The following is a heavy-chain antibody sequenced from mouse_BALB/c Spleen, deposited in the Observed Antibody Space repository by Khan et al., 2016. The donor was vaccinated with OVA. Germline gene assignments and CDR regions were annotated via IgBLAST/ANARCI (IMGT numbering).Heavy chain of an antibody. J-gene: IGHJ2*01. CDR3: TRKGFGNYESWDY. V-gene: IGHV1-5*01. D-gene: IGHD2-1*01. Sequence: VQLQQSGTVLARPGVSVKMSCKASGYTFTSYWMHWVKQRPGQGLEWIGAIFPGNSDSNYNQNFKGKAKLNAVTSTSTAYMELNSLKNEDSAVYYCTRKGFGNYESWDYWGPGTTLTVSS. CDR2: IFPGNSDS. CDR1: GYTFTSYW.